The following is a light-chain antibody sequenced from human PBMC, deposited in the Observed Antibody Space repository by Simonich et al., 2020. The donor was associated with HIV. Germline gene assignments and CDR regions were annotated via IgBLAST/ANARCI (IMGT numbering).Light chain of an antibody. CDR3: QQYNNWPPWT. CDR1: QSVSSS. J-gene: IGKJ1*01. CDR2: GAS. V-gene: IGKV3-15*01. Sequence: EIVMTQSPATLSVSPGERATLSCRASQSVSSSSAWYQQKPGQAPRLLIYGASTRATDIPARFSGSGSGTEFTLTISSLQSEDFAVYYCQQYNNWPPWTFGQGTKVEIK.